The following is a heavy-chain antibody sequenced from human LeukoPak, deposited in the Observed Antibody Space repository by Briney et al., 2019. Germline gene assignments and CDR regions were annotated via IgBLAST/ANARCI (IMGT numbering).Heavy chain of an antibody. Sequence: ASVKVSCKASGYTFTGYYMHWVRQAPGQGLEWMGWINPNSGGTNYAQKFQGWVTMTRDTSISTAYMELSRLRSDDTAVYYCVTGYQKSQPHFDYWGQGTLVTVSS. CDR1: GYTFTGYY. CDR3: VTGYQKSQPHFDY. CDR2: INPNSGGT. V-gene: IGHV1-2*04. D-gene: IGHD3-9*01. J-gene: IGHJ4*02.